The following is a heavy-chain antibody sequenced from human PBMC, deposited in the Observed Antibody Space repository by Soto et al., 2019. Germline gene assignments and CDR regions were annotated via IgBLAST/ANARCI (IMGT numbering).Heavy chain of an antibody. Sequence: EVRLLESGGDFVQPGGSLRLACTASGFTFDTHAMAWVRQAPGKGLEWVTSISATGFSKYHADSVRDRITISRDKSKNTVYLHMNILLAEDTAVYHCAMVSAFDFWSGHFVFGWFDSWGQGTQVTVSS. CDR2: ISATGFSK. V-gene: IGHV3-23*01. CDR1: GFTFDTHA. D-gene: IGHD3-3*01. CDR3: AMVSAFDFWSGHFVFGWFDS. J-gene: IGHJ5*01.